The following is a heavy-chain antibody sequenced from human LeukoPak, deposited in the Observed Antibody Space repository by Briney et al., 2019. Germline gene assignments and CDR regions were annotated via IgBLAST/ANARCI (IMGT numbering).Heavy chain of an antibody. CDR3: MRLVGASGAFDI. CDR1: GDSISSSSYF. CDR2: ISYSGST. D-gene: IGHD1-26*01. J-gene: IGHJ3*02. Sequence: SETLSLTCTVSGDSISSSSYFWAWLRQPPGKGLEWIASISYSGSTYYNPSLKRRVTISVDTSKNQFSLRLSSVTAADTALYYCMRLVGASGAFDIWGHGPTVTVSS. V-gene: IGHV4-39*07.